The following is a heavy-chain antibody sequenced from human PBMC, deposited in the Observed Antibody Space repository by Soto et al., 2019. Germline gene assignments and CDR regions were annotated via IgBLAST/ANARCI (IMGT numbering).Heavy chain of an antibody. V-gene: IGHV1-18*04. CDR3: ARDEGIRGFDS. CDR2: ISGYNGLT. D-gene: IGHD3-10*01. J-gene: IGHJ4*02. CDR1: GYTFSNYG. Sequence: QVQLVQSGAEVKKSGASVKVSCQASGYTFSNYGISWVRQAPGQGLEWMGWISGYNGLTAYAQNVQGRVTMTIDTPTTTVFREMTGLRSNDTAVYYWARDEGIRGFDSWGQGTLVTVSS.